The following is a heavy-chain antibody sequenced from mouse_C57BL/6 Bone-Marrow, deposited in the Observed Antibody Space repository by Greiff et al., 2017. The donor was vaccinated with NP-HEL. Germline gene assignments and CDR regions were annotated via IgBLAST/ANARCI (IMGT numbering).Heavy chain of an antibody. Sequence: QVQLKESGAELVRPGASVKLSCKASGYTFTDYYINWVKQRPGQGLEWIARIYPGSGNTYYNEKFKGKATLTAEKSSSTAYMQLSSLTSEDSAVYFCARVDGDYDGAWFAYWGQGTLVTVSA. CDR1: GYTFTDYY. D-gene: IGHD2-4*01. V-gene: IGHV1-76*01. CDR3: ARVDGDYDGAWFAY. J-gene: IGHJ3*01. CDR2: IYPGSGNT.